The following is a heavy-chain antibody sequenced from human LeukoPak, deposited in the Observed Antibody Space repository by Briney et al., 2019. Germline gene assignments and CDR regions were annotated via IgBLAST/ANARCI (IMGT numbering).Heavy chain of an antibody. D-gene: IGHD6-19*01. V-gene: IGHV3-53*01. J-gene: IGHJ2*01. CDR2: IYMDGSI. CDR1: GFTVSSDY. Sequence: PGGSLRLSRAASGFTVSSDYMSRGRRAPGKGLERVSVIYMDGSIYYADSGQGRYTNCRDNSKNTQDLQMDNLRAEDTAVYYGARWTQTGHSCGWAKVSWYFDLWGRGTLVTVSS. CDR3: ARWTQTGHSCGWAKVSWYFDL.